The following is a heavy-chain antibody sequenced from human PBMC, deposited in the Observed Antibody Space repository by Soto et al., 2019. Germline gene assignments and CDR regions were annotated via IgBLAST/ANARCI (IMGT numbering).Heavy chain of an antibody. CDR3: ARDDVRCDGGRCYGVPLDA. Sequence: GGSLRLSCAASGFTVSSKYMSWVRQAPGKGLEWVSLIQSGGPTYYADSVKGRFTISRDTSENTVHLQMDSLRAEDTGVYYCARDDVRCDGGRCYGVPLDAWGKGTTVTVSS. CDR2: IQSGGPT. V-gene: IGHV3-66*01. CDR1: GFTVSSKY. J-gene: IGHJ6*04. D-gene: IGHD2-15*01.